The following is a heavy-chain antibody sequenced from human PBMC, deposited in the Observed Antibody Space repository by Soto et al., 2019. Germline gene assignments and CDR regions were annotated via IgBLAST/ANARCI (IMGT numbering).Heavy chain of an antibody. CDR1: GFTFSSYA. J-gene: IGHJ6*02. V-gene: IGHV3-30*04. Sequence: PGGSLRLSCAASGFTFSSYAMHWVRQAPGKGLEWVAVISYEGSDKYYADSVKGRFTISRDNSKNTLYLQMSSLRAEDTAVYYCAKDRTMFRGVPEADVWGQGTTVTVSS. CDR3: AKDRTMFRGVPEADV. D-gene: IGHD3-10*01. CDR2: ISYEGSDK.